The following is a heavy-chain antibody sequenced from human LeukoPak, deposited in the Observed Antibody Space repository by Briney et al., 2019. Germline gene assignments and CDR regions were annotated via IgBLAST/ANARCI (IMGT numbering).Heavy chain of an antibody. CDR1: GGSFSGYY. CDR2: INHSGST. J-gene: IGHJ5*02. D-gene: IGHD2-2*01. CDR3: ARGPRVVVVPVAGGGWFDP. V-gene: IGHV4-34*01. Sequence: PSGTLSLTCAVYGGSFSGYYWSWIRHTPGKGLEWIGDINHSGSTNYNPSLQSRDTISVDTSKNQFSLKLLSVTAADTAVYYCARGPRVVVVPVAGGGWFDPWGQGTLVTVSS.